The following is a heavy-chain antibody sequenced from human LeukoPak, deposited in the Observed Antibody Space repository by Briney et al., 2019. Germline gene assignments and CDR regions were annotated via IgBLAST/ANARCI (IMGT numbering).Heavy chain of an antibody. D-gene: IGHD3-16*01. V-gene: IGHV3-23*01. CDR2: TSGSGGST. Sequence: GGSLRLSCAASGFTFSSYAMSWVRQAPGKGLEWVSATSGSGGSTYYADSVKGRFTISRDNTKNTVYLQMNGLRAEDTAVYYCAKDLGDMDDYWGQGTLVTVSS. J-gene: IGHJ4*02. CDR1: GFTFSSYA. CDR3: AKDLGDMDDY.